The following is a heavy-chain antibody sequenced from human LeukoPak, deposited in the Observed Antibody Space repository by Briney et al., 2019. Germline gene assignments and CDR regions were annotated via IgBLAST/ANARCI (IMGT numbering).Heavy chain of an antibody. J-gene: IGHJ4*02. CDR3: ARSGDFWSALNLGY. Sequence: GASVKVSCKASGYTFTSYGISWVRQGPGQGLEWMGWISAYNGNTNYVQKLQGRVTMTTDTSTSTAYMELRSLRSDDTAVYYCARSGDFWSALNLGYWGQGTLVTVSS. V-gene: IGHV1-18*01. D-gene: IGHD3-3*01. CDR2: ISAYNGNT. CDR1: GYTFTSYG.